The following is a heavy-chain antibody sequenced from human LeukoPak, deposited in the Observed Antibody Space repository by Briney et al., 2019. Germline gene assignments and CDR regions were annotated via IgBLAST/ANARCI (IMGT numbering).Heavy chain of an antibody. Sequence: PGGSLRLSCAASGFTFSSYAMSWVRQAPGKGLEWVSAISGSGGSTYYADSVKGRFTISRGNSKNTLYLQMNSLRAEDTAVYYCAKGRMINSGAFDIWGQGTMVTVSS. D-gene: IGHD3-22*01. CDR3: AKGRMINSGAFDI. J-gene: IGHJ3*02. CDR1: GFTFSSYA. CDR2: ISGSGGST. V-gene: IGHV3-23*01.